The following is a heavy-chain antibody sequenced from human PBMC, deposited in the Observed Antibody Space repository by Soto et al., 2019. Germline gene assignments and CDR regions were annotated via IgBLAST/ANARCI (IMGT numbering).Heavy chain of an antibody. CDR3: ARDRRRDGYNFVY. CDR2: IWYDGSNK. V-gene: IGHV3-33*01. Sequence: QVQLVESGGGVVQPGRSLRLSCAASGFTFSSYGMHWVLQAPGKGLEWVAVIWYDGSNKYYADSVKGRFTISRDNSKNTLYLQMNSLRAEDTAVYYCARDRRRDGYNFVYWGQGTLVTVSS. J-gene: IGHJ4*02. CDR1: GFTFSSYG. D-gene: IGHD5-12*01.